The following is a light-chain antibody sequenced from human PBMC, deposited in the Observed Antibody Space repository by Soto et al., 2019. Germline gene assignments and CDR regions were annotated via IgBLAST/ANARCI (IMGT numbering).Light chain of an antibody. V-gene: IGLV1-47*01. CDR3: AAWDDSLSVHVV. Sequence: QSVLTQPPSASGTPGQRVTISCSGSSSNIGSYYVYWYQQLPGTAPKLLIYRNNQRPSGVPDRFSGSKSGTSASLAISGLRSEDEADYYCAAWDDSLSVHVVFGGGTKLTV. CDR2: RNN. J-gene: IGLJ2*01. CDR1: SSNIGSYY.